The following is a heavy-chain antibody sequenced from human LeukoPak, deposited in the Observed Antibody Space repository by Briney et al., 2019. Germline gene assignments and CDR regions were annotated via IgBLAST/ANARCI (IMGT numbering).Heavy chain of an antibody. CDR1: GASVSSGAYY. CDR2: MYYRGST. D-gene: IGHD6-19*01. J-gene: IGHJ4*02. CDR3: ARFPPGIAVAGHNDY. V-gene: IGHV4-61*08. Sequence: PSETLSLTCTVSGASVSSGAYYWSWVRQPPGKGLEWIEYMYYRGSTNYNPSLKSRVIISVDASKNQFSLKLSSVTSADTAVSYCARFPPGIAVAGHNDYWGQGTLVTVSS.